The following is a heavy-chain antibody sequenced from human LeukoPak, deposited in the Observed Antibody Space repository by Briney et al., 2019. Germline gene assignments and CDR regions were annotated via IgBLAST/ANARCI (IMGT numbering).Heavy chain of an antibody. D-gene: IGHD1-26*01. V-gene: IGHV4-4*02. CDR2: IYQSGSA. CDR1: GGSISSSNW. J-gene: IGHJ2*01. CDR3: ARWSGVVGTARGWYFDL. Sequence: SETLSLTCAVSGGSISSSNWWSWVRQPPGKGLEWIGEIYQSGSANYNPSLKSRVTISVDKSKNHFSLRLSFVTAADTAVYYCARWSGVVGTARGWYFDLWGRGTLVTVSP.